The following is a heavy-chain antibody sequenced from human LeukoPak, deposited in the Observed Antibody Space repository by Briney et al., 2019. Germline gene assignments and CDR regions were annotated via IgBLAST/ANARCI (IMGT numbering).Heavy chain of an antibody. CDR3: ARTIASLIYSSSWSFDY. D-gene: IGHD6-13*01. Sequence: KPSETLSLTCAVSGGSFSDYYWNWIRQPPGKGLEWIGEINHSGSTNYNPSIKSRVTISIDTSKNQFSLKLSSVTAADTAVYYCARTIASLIYSSSWSFDYWGQGTLVTVSS. V-gene: IGHV4-34*01. J-gene: IGHJ4*02. CDR2: INHSGST. CDR1: GGSFSDYY.